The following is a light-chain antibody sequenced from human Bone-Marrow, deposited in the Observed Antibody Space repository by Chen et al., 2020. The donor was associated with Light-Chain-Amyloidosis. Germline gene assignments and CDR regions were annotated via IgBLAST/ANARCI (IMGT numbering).Light chain of an antibody. CDR3: QQSFGSPYT. V-gene: IGKV1-39*01. CDR2: AAS. Sequence: IQRTQSPSPLTGFVGDRVTISCLSRQSIGTYLNWYQQKAGKAPKFLIYAASTLHSGVPSRFSGSGSSTDFTLTITSLQPEDFATYYCQQSFGSPYTFGQGTRIEIK. J-gene: IGKJ2*01. CDR1: QSIGTY.